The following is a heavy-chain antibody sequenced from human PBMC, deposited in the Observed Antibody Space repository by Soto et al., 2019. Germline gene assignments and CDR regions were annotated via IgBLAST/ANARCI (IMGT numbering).Heavy chain of an antibody. V-gene: IGHV3-23*01. Sequence: GGSLRLSCAASGFTFSSYAMSWVRQAPGKGLEWVSAISGSGGSTYYADSVKGRFTISRDNSKNTLYLQMNSLRAEDTAVYYCAKALPITIFGVVIANFDYWGQGTLVTVS. J-gene: IGHJ4*02. CDR2: ISGSGGST. CDR3: AKALPITIFGVVIANFDY. CDR1: GFTFSSYA. D-gene: IGHD3-3*01.